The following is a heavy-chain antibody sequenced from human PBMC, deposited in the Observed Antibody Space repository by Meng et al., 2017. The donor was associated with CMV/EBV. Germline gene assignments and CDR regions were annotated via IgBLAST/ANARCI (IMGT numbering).Heavy chain of an antibody. Sequence: VRAAAGVKKPGSAVKVSCKTSGGTFSTFAISWVRQAPGEGLEWMGGIIPVFETANYAERFQDRVTITADDSTTTAYMELSSLRADDTALYFCARGGDSWYSDYWGQGTLVTVSS. CDR1: GGTFSTFA. J-gene: IGHJ4*02. CDR3: ARGGDSWYSDY. D-gene: IGHD1-26*01. V-gene: IGHV1-69*01. CDR2: IIPVFETA.